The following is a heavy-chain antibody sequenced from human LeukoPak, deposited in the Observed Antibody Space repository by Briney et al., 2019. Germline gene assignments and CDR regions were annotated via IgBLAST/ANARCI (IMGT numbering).Heavy chain of an antibody. V-gene: IGHV3-30*02. CDR2: IRYDGSNK. J-gene: IGHJ4*02. D-gene: IGHD2-2*01. CDR3: AKDIDIVVVPAAAN. Sequence: GGSLRLSCAASGFTFSSYGMHWVRQAPGKGLEWVAFIRYDGSNKYYADSVKGRFTISRDNSKNTLYLQMNSLRAEDTAVYYCAKDIDIVVVPAAANWGQGTLVTVSS. CDR1: GFTFSSYG.